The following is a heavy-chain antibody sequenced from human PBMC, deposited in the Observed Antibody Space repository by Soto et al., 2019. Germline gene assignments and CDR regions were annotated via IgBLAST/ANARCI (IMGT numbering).Heavy chain of an antibody. CDR1: GFSFSSYG. CDR2: TSADGTDK. CDR3: VRGTAIARQQFDC. Sequence: QVQLVESGGGVVQPGRSLRLSCAASGFSFSSYGMHWVRQTPGKGLEWVAVTSADGTDKYYADSVKGRFTISRDNSKNNLYLQMNSLGVEDTAVYYCVRGTAIARQQFDCWGQGTLVTVSS. D-gene: IGHD6-13*01. V-gene: IGHV3-30*03. J-gene: IGHJ4*02.